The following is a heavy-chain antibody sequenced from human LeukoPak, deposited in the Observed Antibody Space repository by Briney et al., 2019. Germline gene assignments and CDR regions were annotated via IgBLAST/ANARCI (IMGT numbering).Heavy chain of an antibody. V-gene: IGHV1-46*01. CDR2: INPSGGST. Sequence: ASVKVSCKASGYTFTSYYTHWVRQAPGQGLEWMGIINPSGGSTSYAQKFQGRVTMTRDTSTSTVYMELSSLRSEDTAVYYCARDFHQREGYCSGGSCPHTTPDYWGQGTLVTVSS. CDR1: GYTFTSYY. CDR3: ARDFHQREGYCSGGSCPHTTPDY. J-gene: IGHJ4*02. D-gene: IGHD2-15*01.